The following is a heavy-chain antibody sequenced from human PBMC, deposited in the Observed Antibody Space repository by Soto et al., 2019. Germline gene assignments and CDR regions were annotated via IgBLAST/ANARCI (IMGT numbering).Heavy chain of an antibody. CDR2: VYHSGPT. J-gene: IGHJ4*02. Sequence: PSETLSLTCVVSGGSISGSHWWSWVRQFPGMGLEWIGEVYHSGPTNYNPSFKSRVTLSADKSKNQLSLKLSSVTAADTAVYYCARVDDSSGYSGNYFDYWGQGTLVTVSS. CDR3: ARVDDSSGYSGNYFDY. D-gene: IGHD3-22*01. CDR1: GGSISGSHW. V-gene: IGHV4-4*02.